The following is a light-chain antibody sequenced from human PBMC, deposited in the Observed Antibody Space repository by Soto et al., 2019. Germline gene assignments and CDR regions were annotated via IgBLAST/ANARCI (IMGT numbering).Light chain of an antibody. Sequence: QSVLTQPASVSGSPGHSLTISCTRTSSDDGVYNYVSWYQQHPGKAPKLMIYDVSNRPSGVSNRFSGSKSGNTASLTISGLQAEDEADYYCSSYTSSSTYVFGTGSKSPS. CDR3: SSYTSSSTYV. V-gene: IGLV2-14*01. CDR2: DVS. J-gene: IGLJ1*01. CDR1: SSDDGVYNY.